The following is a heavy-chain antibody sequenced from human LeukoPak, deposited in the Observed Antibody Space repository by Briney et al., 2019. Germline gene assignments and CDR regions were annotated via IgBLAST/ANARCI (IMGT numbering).Heavy chain of an antibody. CDR1: GYTFTGYF. D-gene: IGHD1-26*01. Sequence: ASVKVSCKASGYTFTGYFLHWVRQAPGQGLEWMGWINPNNGGTRYAQRFQGRVTMTRDTSINTTYMVLNRLRSDDTAVYYCARDFGGTYPLFDYWGQGTLVTVSS. V-gene: IGHV1-2*02. CDR3: ARDFGGTYPLFDY. J-gene: IGHJ4*02. CDR2: INPNNGGT.